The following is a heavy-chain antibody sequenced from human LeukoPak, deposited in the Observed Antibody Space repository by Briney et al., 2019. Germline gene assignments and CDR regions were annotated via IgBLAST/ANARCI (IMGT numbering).Heavy chain of an antibody. D-gene: IGHD6-13*01. V-gene: IGHV3-30-3*01. J-gene: IGHJ4*02. CDR2: ISYDGSNK. CDR3: ARDSSSSRIFDY. Sequence: PRRSLRLSCAASGFTFSSYAMHWVRQAPGKGLEWVAVISYDGSNKYYADSVKGRFTISRDNSKNTLYLQMNSLRAEDTAVYYCARDSSSSRIFDYWGQGTLVTVSS. CDR1: GFTFSSYA.